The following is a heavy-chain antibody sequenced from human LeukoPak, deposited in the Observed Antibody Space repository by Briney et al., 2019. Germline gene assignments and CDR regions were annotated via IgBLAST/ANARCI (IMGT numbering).Heavy chain of an antibody. V-gene: IGHV1-2*02. J-gene: IGHJ6*04. D-gene: IGHD3-10*01. CDR3: ARDFGELFGMDV. CDR2: INPNTGGT. Sequence: GASVKVSCKASGYTFTGYYMHWVRQAPGQGLEWMGWINPNTGGTNYAQKFQGRVTMTRDTSISTAYMELSRLRPDDTAVYYCARDFGELFGMDVWGKGTTVTVSS. CDR1: GYTFTGYY.